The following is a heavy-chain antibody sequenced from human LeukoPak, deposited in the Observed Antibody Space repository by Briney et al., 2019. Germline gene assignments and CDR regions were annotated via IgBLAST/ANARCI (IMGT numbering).Heavy chain of an antibody. CDR2: ISGSGGST. D-gene: IGHD3-9*01. CDR1: GFTFSDYY. Sequence: PGGSLRLSCAASGFTFSDYYMSWIRQAPGKGLEWVSAISGSGGSTYYADSVKGRFTISRDNSKNPLYLQMNSLRAEDTAVYYCAKAGTYDILTGYPRNFDYWGQGTLVTVSS. J-gene: IGHJ4*02. CDR3: AKAGTYDILTGYPRNFDY. V-gene: IGHV3-23*01.